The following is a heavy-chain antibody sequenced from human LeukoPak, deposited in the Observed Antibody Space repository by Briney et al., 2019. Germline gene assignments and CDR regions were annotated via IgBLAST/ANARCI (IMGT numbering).Heavy chain of an antibody. CDR3: AKVPHSWGLFDS. CDR2: ISYDGSNK. J-gene: IGHJ4*02. D-gene: IGHD3-16*01. CDR1: GFTFSSYG. V-gene: IGHV3-30*18. Sequence: GGSLRLSCAASGFTFSSYGMHWVRQAPGKGLEWVAVISYDGSNKYYADSVKGRFTISRDNSKNTLYLQMNSLRAEDTAVYYCAKVPHSWGLFDSWGQGTLVTVSP.